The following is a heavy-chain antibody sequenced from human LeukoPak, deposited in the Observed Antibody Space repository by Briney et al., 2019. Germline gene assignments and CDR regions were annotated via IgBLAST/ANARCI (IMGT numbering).Heavy chain of an antibody. CDR2: ISWNSGSI. Sequence: GRSLRLSCAASGFTFDDYAMHWVRQAPGKGLEWVSGISWNSGSIGYADSVKGRFTISRDNAKNSLYLQMNSLRAEDTAVYYCARDGDYGYLDYWGQGTLVTVSS. CDR1: GFTFDDYA. CDR3: ARDGDYGYLDY. D-gene: IGHD4-17*01. V-gene: IGHV3-9*01. J-gene: IGHJ4*02.